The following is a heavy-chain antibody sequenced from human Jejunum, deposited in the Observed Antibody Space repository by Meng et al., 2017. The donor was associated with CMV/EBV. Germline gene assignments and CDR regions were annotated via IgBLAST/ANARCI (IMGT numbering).Heavy chain of an antibody. CDR1: GFTFSTYG. CDR3: ARAQDRFLGWLPDH. D-gene: IGHD3-3*01. J-gene: IGHJ4*02. V-gene: IGHV3-21*01. CDR2: ISGSSKDI. Sequence: SGFTFSTYGMNWVRRAPGTGLEWVSSISGSSKDIQYADSVKGRFTVSRDNARNSLHLQMNSLRAEDTAVYYCARAQDRFLGWLPDHWGQGTLVTVSS.